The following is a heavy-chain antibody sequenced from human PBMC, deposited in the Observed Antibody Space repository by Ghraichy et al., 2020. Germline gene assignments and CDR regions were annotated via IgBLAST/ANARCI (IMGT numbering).Heavy chain of an antibody. Sequence: GALRLSCAASGFTFSDYAMTWVRQAPGKGLEWVSVISGSGGSTYYADSVKGRFTISRDNSKNTLYLQMNSLRAEDTAVYYCAKDRYYYDSSGNFDYWGQGSLVTVSS. V-gene: IGHV3-23*01. CDR2: ISGSGGST. D-gene: IGHD3-22*01. CDR1: GFTFSDYA. CDR3: AKDRYYYDSSGNFDY. J-gene: IGHJ4*02.